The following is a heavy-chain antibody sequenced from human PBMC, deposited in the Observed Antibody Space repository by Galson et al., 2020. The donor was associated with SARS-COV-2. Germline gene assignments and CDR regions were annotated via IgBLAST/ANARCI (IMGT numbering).Heavy chain of an antibody. CDR1: GLTLRTYG. Sequence: GESLRLSCAAPGLTLRTYGTHWVRQAPGKGLEWVAFISYDGINKYYADSVKGRFTISRDNSKNTVSLQMNSLRGEDTAVYYCAKDGRYCSSTSCYATSYYYYGMDVWGQGTTVSVSS. J-gene: IGHJ6*02. CDR2: ISYDGINK. D-gene: IGHD2-2*01. CDR3: AKDGRYCSSTSCYATSYYYYGMDV. V-gene: IGHV3-30*18.